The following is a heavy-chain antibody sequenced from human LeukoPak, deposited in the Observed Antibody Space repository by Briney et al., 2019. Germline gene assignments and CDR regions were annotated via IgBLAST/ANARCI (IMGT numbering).Heavy chain of an antibody. CDR1: GFTFSSYG. D-gene: IGHD4-17*01. J-gene: IGHJ4*02. CDR2: ISSSGSTI. V-gene: IGHV3-48*04. CDR3: ARVLTTNYFDY. Sequence: PGGSLRLSCAASGFTFSSYGMHWVRQAPGKGLEWVSYISSSGSTIYYADSVKGRFTISRDNAKNSLYLQMNSLRAEDTAVYYCARVLTTNYFDYWGQGTLVTVSS.